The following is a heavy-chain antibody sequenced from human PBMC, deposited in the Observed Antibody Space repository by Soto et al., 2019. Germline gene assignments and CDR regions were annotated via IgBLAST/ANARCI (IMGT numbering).Heavy chain of an antibody. CDR3: ARDLYSNYYYYGMDV. D-gene: IGHD4-4*01. V-gene: IGHV3-53*01. CDR1: GFTVSSNY. CDR2: IYSGGST. J-gene: IGHJ6*02. Sequence: QPGGSLRLSCAASGFTVSSNYMSWVRQAPGKGLEWVSVIYSGGSTYYADSVKGRFTISRDNSKNTLYLQMNSLRAEDTAVYYCARDLYSNYYYYGMDVWGQGTTVTVSS.